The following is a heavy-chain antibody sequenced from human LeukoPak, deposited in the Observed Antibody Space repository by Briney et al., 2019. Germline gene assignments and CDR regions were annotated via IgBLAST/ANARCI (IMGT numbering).Heavy chain of an antibody. CDR1: GFTFSSFP. V-gene: IGHV3-30*04. D-gene: IGHD3-16*01. Sequence: GGSLRLSCAVSGFTFSSFPFHWVRQAPGKGLEWVAAISTDGSYKYHGDSVKGRFTISRDNPMNTLYLQMNGLRPDDTAVYYCARSLIPGRWYFDLWGRGALVTVSS. CDR2: ISTDGSYK. J-gene: IGHJ2*01. CDR3: ARSLIPGRWYFDL.